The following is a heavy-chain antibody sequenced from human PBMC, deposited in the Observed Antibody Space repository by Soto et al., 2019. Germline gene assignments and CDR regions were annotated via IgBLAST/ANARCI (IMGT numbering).Heavy chain of an antibody. D-gene: IGHD5-12*01. V-gene: IGHV3-7*03. CDR2: IKQDGSEK. Sequence: LRLSCAASGFTFSSYWMSWVRQAPGKGLEWVANIKQDGSEKYYVDSVKGRFTISRDNAKNSLYLQMNSLRAEDTAVYYCAAFPYEAYFDYWGQGTLVTVS. J-gene: IGHJ4*02. CDR3: AAFPYEAYFDY. CDR1: GFTFSSYW.